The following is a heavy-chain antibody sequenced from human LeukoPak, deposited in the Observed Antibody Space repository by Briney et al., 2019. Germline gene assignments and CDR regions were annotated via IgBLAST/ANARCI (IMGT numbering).Heavy chain of an antibody. CDR2: ISGSGDRT. D-gene: IGHD2-15*01. V-gene: IGHV3-23*01. CDR1: GFTFSRHD. J-gene: IGHJ5*02. Sequence: GGSLRLSCAASGFTFSRHDMSWVRQAPGKGLEWVSSISGSGDRTYYADSVKGLFTISRDNSKNTLYMQMNSLTAEDTALYFCGKHLNEAEAADWSDPRGQGTMVTVCS. CDR3: GKHLNEAEAADWSDP.